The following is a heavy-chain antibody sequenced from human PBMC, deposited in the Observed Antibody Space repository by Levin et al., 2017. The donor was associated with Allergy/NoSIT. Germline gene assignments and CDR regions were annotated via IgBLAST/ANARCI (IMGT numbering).Heavy chain of an antibody. V-gene: IGHV2-5*02. Sequence: SGPTLVKPTQTLTLTCSFSGFSLSTSGVGVGWIRQPPGKALEWLALIYWDDDKRYSPSLKSRLTITKDTSKNQVVLTMTNMDPVDTATYYCAHSPIVPRGGGLYYYYMDVWGKGTTVTVSS. J-gene: IGHJ6*03. CDR3: AHSPIVPRGGGLYYYYMDV. CDR1: GFSLSTSGVG. CDR2: IYWDDDK. D-gene: IGHD5-12*01.